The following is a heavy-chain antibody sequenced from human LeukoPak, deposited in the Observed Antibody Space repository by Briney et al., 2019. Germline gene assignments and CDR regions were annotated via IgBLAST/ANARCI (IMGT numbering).Heavy chain of an antibody. Sequence: GASVKVSCKASGYTFTGYYMHWVRQAPGQGLEWMGWINPNSGGTNYAQKFQGRVTMTRDTSISTAYMELSRLRADDTAVYYCARAKKWLVHHDYWGRGTLVTVSS. J-gene: IGHJ4*02. V-gene: IGHV1-2*02. CDR1: GYTFTGYY. CDR3: ARAKKWLVHHDY. CDR2: INPNSGGT. D-gene: IGHD6-19*01.